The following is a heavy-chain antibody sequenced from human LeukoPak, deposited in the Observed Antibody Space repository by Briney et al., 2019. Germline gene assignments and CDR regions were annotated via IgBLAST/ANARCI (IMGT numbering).Heavy chain of an antibody. V-gene: IGHV1-18*01. CDR1: GYTFTSYG. J-gene: IGHJ6*02. Sequence: ASVTVSCKASGYTFTSYGISWVRQAPGQGLEWMGWISAYNGNTNYAQKLQGRVTMTTGTSTSTAYMELRSLRSDDTAVYYCASQIAAAGLRSYYGMDVWGQGTTVTVSS. CDR3: ASQIAAAGLRSYYGMDV. CDR2: ISAYNGNT. D-gene: IGHD6-13*01.